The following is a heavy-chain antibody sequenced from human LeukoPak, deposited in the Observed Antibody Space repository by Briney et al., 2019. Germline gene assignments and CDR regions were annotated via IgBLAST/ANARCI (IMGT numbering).Heavy chain of an antibody. Sequence: LRLSCAAYGFTFSSYSMNWIRQHPGKGLEWIGYIYYSGSTYYNPSLKSRVTISVDTSKNQFSLKLSSVTAADTAVYYCAREYYFDYWGQGTLVTVSS. J-gene: IGHJ4*02. CDR3: AREYYFDY. CDR1: GFTFSSYS. V-gene: IGHV4-31*02. CDR2: IYYSGST.